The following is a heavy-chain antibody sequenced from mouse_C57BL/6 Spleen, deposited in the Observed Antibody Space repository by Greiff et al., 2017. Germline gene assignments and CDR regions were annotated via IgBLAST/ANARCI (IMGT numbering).Heavy chain of an antibody. Sequence: QVHVKQSGAELVRPGASVTLSCKASGYTFTDYEMHWVKQTPVHGLEWIGAIDPETGGTAYNQKFKGKAILTADKSSSTAYMELRSLTSEDSAVYYCTIFITTVVAPFAYWGQGTLVTVSA. J-gene: IGHJ3*01. CDR1: GYTFTDYE. D-gene: IGHD1-1*01. CDR2: IDPETGGT. V-gene: IGHV1-15*01. CDR3: TIFITTVVAPFAY.